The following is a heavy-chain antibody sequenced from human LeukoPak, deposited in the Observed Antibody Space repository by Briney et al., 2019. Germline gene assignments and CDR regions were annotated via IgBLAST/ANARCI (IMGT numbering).Heavy chain of an antibody. CDR3: ARDGPGYGGNPTLGY. CDR2: INPSGGST. J-gene: IGHJ4*02. Sequence: ASVKVSCKASGYTFTSYGISWVRQAPGQGLEWMGIINPSGGSTSYAQKFQGRLTMTRDTSTSTVYMELSSLRSEDTAVYYCARDGPGYGGNPTLGYWGQGTLVTVSS. CDR1: GYTFTSYG. V-gene: IGHV1-46*03. D-gene: IGHD4-23*01.